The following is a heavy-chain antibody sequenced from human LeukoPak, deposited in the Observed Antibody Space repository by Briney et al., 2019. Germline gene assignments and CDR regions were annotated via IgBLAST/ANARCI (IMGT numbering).Heavy chain of an antibody. V-gene: IGHV3-30-3*01. CDR3: TREEWGSIDY. CDR1: GYTFGIYI. J-gene: IGHJ4*02. D-gene: IGHD3-16*01. Sequence: GGSLRLSCAASGYTFGIYIMNWVRQAPGKGLEWVAGISFDGSNNCYADSVKGRFTISRDNSKNTLNLQMNSLRTEDTAMYYCTREEWGSIDYWGQGTLVTVSS. CDR2: ISFDGSNN.